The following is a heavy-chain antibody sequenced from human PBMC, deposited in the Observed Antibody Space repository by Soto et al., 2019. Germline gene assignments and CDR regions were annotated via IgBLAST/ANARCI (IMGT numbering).Heavy chain of an antibody. J-gene: IGHJ4*02. Sequence: ASVKVSCKASRYTFTSYGISWLRQAPGQGLEWMGWISAYNGNTNYAQKLQGRVTITTDTSTSTAYMELRSLRSDDTAVYYCARVSYCSGGSCYSPFVDYWGRG. CDR2: ISAYNGNT. D-gene: IGHD2-15*01. V-gene: IGHV1-18*01. CDR1: RYTFTSYG. CDR3: ARVSYCSGGSCYSPFVDY.